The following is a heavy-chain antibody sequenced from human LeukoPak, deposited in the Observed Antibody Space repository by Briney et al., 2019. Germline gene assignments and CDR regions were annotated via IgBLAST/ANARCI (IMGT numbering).Heavy chain of an antibody. D-gene: IGHD2-2*01. Sequence: PSETLSLTCTVSGGSISSYYWSWIRQPPGKGLEWIGYAYYSGSTNYNPSLKSRVTISVDTSKNQFSLKLSSVTAADTAVYYCARDRVVVVPAAQIYYYYGMDVWGQGTTVTVSS. CDR2: AYYSGST. CDR1: GGSISSYY. CDR3: ARDRVVVVPAAQIYYYYGMDV. J-gene: IGHJ6*02. V-gene: IGHV4-59*01.